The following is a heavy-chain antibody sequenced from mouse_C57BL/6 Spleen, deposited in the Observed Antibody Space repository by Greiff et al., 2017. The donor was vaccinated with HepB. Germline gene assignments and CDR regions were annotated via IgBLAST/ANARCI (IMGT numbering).Heavy chain of an antibody. D-gene: IGHD1-1*01. CDR2: ISSGGDYI. Sequence: EVKLMESGEGLVKPGGSLKLSCAASGFTFSSYAMSWVRQTPGKRLEWVAYISSGGDYIYYADTVKGRFTISRDNARNTLYLQMSSLKSEDTAMYYCTRATVEYFDYWGQGTTLTVSS. J-gene: IGHJ2*01. CDR1: GFTFSSYA. V-gene: IGHV5-9-1*02. CDR3: TRATVEYFDY.